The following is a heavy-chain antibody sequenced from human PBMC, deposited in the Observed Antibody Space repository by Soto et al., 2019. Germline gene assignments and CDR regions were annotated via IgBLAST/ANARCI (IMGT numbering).Heavy chain of an antibody. CDR2: ISYDGSNK. D-gene: IGHD3-3*01. Sequence: GGSRRLSCAASGFTFSSYAMHWVRQAPGKGLEWVAVISYDGSNKYYADSVKGRFTISRDNSKNTLYLQMNSLRAEDTAVYYCARSLYDFWSGYYSDYYYGMGGWGQGTTVTVSS. V-gene: IGHV3-30-3*01. CDR3: ARSLYDFWSGYYSDYYYGMGG. CDR1: GFTFSSYA. J-gene: IGHJ6*02.